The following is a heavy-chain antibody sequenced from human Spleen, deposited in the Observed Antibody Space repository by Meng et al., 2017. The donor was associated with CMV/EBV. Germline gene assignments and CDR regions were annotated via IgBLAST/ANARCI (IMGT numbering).Heavy chain of an antibody. Sequence: QAQRQGPSPGLVKPSETLAPPCTVSCGSISSYYWSLIRQPAGKGLEWIGRIYTSGSTNYNPSLKSRVTMSVDTSKNQFSLKLSSVTAADTAVYYCARDPSSSWTGWFDPWGQGTLVTVSS. CDR2: IYTSGST. CDR3: ARDPSSSWTGWFDP. CDR1: CGSISSYY. J-gene: IGHJ5*02. D-gene: IGHD6-13*01. V-gene: IGHV4-4*07.